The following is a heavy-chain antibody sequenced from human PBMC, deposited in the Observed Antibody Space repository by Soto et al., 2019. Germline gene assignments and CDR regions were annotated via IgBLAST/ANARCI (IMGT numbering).Heavy chain of an antibody. Sequence: QITXKXSXPXLVRTTQTLTLTCTFSGFALTSSGVGVGWIRQPPGKALEWLAVIYWDDDKRYSSYLKRRPTITKDTSKNQVVLTMTNMDPVDTATYYCARHPCYGLGSYALDYWGQGTLVSVSS. D-gene: IGHD3-10*01. CDR2: IYWDDDK. CDR3: ARHPCYGLGSYALDY. J-gene: IGHJ4*02. CDR1: GFALTSSGVG. V-gene: IGHV2-5*02.